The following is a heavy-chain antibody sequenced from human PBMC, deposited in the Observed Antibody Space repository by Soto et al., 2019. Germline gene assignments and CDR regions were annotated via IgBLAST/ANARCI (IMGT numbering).Heavy chain of an antibody. J-gene: IGHJ4*03. D-gene: IGHD2-2*02. V-gene: IGHV1-58*01. CDR3: AVLIVVVTAAIGGFEY. CDR1: GFTFTSSA. Sequence: SVKVSCKASGFTFTSSAVQWVREARGQRLEWIGWIVVGSGNTNYAQKFQERVTITRDMSTSTAYMELGSLRSEDTAVYYCAVLIVVVTAAIGGFEYWGHVTLVNVSS. CDR2: IVVGSGNT.